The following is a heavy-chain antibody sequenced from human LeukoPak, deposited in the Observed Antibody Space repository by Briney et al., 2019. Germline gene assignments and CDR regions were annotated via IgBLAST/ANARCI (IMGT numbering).Heavy chain of an antibody. D-gene: IGHD6-13*01. CDR3: ARHGSSVRGWFDP. V-gene: IGHV4-59*08. CDR2: TYYSGNP. Sequence: PSETLSLTCAVSGGSLNSYYWSWIRQPPGKGLEWIGYTYYSGNPNYTPSLKSRVTISVDTSKSQFSLNLTSVTAADTAVYYCARHGSSVRGWFDPWGQGTLVTVSS. CDR1: GGSLNSYY. J-gene: IGHJ5*02.